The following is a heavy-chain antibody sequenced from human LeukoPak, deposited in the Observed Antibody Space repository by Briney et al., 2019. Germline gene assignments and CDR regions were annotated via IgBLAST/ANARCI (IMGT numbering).Heavy chain of an antibody. V-gene: IGHV1-8*02. CDR2: MNPNSGNT. CDR1: GGTFSSYA. J-gene: IGHJ4*02. CDR3: ARATYSGYD. D-gene: IGHD5-12*01. Sequence: ASVKVSCKASGGTFSSYAISWVRQAPGQGLEWMGGMNPNSGNTGYAQKFQGRVTMTRNTSISTAYMELSSLRSEDTAVYYCARATYSGYDWGQGTLVTVSS.